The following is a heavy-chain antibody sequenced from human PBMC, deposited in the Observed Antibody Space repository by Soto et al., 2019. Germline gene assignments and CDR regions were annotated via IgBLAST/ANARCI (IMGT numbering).Heavy chain of an antibody. Sequence: GGSLRLSCAASGFTFLTYGMHWVRQAPGKGLEWVAVIWYDGSKTYYADSVKGRFTISRDNSKNTLYLQMNSLRAEDTAVYYCARGSTSTIYYFDYWGQGTLVTVSS. CDR1: GFTFLTYG. V-gene: IGHV3-33*01. J-gene: IGHJ4*02. CDR3: ARGSTSTIYYFDY. CDR2: IWYDGSKT.